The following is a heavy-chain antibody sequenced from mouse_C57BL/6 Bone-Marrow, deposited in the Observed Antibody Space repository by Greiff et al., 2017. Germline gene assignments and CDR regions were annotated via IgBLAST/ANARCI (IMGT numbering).Heavy chain of an antibody. CDR3: ARDHHSNYFDY. D-gene: IGHD2-5*01. CDR1: GFTFSSYA. Sequence: EVKLVESGGGLVKPGGSLKLSCAASGFTFSSYAMSWVRQTPEKRLEWVATISDGGSYTYYPDNVKGRFTISRDNAKNNLYLQMSHLKSEDTAMYYCARDHHSNYFDYWGQGTTLTVSS. CDR2: ISDGGSYT. V-gene: IGHV5-4*01. J-gene: IGHJ2*01.